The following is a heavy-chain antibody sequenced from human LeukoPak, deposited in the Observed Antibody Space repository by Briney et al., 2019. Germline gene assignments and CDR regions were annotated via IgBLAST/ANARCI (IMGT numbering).Heavy chain of an antibody. D-gene: IGHD3-22*01. V-gene: IGHV3-23*01. CDR3: AENSSGYYLDY. Sequence: PGGSLRLSCAASGFTFSSYAMSWVRQAPGKGLEWVSAISGSGGSAYYADSVKGRFTISRDKSKNTLYLQMNSLRAEDTAVYYCAENSSGYYLDYWGQGTLVTVSS. J-gene: IGHJ4*02. CDR1: GFTFSSYA. CDR2: ISGSGGSA.